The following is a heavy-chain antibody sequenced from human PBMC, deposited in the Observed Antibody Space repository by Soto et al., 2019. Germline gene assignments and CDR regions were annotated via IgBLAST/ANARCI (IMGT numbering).Heavy chain of an antibody. D-gene: IGHD4-17*01. V-gene: IGHV3-48*01. Sequence: EEQLVESGGGLVQPGGSLRLSCAASGITFSNHVMNWVRQAPGRGLEWVSSINRDFNTYYADSVKGRFTITRDNAKDSLYLQMNSLRADDTAVYYCVNGEYYVGQGTLVTVSS. CDR3: VNGEYY. J-gene: IGHJ4*02. CDR1: GITFSNHV. CDR2: INRDFNT.